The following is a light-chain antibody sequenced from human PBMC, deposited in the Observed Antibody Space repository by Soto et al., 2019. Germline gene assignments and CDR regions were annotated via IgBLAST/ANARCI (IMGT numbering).Light chain of an antibody. Sequence: EIVLTQSPGTPSLSPGERATLSCRASQSVTNNYLAWYQQKPGQAPRLLIDGASSRATGVPDRLSGTGSGTDFTLTISRLEPEDFAVFYCQQYGNSPITFGQGTRLEIK. V-gene: IGKV3-20*01. CDR3: QQYGNSPIT. J-gene: IGKJ5*01. CDR2: GAS. CDR1: QSVTNNY.